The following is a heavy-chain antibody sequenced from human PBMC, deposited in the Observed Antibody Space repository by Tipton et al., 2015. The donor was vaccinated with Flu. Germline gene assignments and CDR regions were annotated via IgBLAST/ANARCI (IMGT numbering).Heavy chain of an antibody. V-gene: IGHV4-4*07. CDR3: ARGHTAMVGSLYYYGMDV. CDR2: MYVSGST. CDR1: GGSMSSFY. D-gene: IGHD5-18*01. Sequence: TLSLTCTVSGGSMSSFYWTWIRQPAGKGLEWIGRMYVSGSTKYNPSLKSRVTISVDTSKNQFSLKLSSVTAADTAVYYCARGHTAMVGSLYYYGMDVWGQGTTVTVSS. J-gene: IGHJ6*02.